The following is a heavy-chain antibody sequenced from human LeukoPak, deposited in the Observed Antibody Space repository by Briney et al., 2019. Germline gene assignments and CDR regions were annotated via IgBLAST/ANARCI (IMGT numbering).Heavy chain of an antibody. CDR3: ARGVVVPAAMYDY. V-gene: IGHV5-51*01. Sequence: GESLKISCKGSGYSFTSYWIAWVRQMPGKGLEWMGIIYPGDSDTRYSPSFQGQVTISADKFISTAYLQWSSLKASDTAMYYCARGVVVPAAMYDYWGQGTLVTVSS. CDR1: GYSFTSYW. CDR2: IYPGDSDT. J-gene: IGHJ4*02. D-gene: IGHD2-2*01.